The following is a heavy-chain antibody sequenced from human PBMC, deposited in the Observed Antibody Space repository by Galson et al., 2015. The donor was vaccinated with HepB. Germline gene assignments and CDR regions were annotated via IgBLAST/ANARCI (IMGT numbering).Heavy chain of an antibody. CDR3: ARGIRITIFGVVTGARGWFDP. CDR1: GFTFSSYW. CDR2: INSDGSST. Sequence: SLRLSCAASGFTFSSYWMHWVRQAPGKGLVWVSRINSDGSSTSYADSVKGRFTISRDNAKNTLYLQMNSLRAEDTAVYYCARGIRITIFGVVTGARGWFDPWGQGTLVTVSS. J-gene: IGHJ5*02. D-gene: IGHD3-3*01. V-gene: IGHV3-74*01.